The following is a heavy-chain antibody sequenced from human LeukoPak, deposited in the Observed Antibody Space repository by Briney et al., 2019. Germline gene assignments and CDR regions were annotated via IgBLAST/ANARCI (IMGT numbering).Heavy chain of an antibody. CDR2: ISAYNGNT. CDR1: GYTFTSYG. V-gene: IGHV1-18*01. J-gene: IGHJ4*02. Sequence: ASVKVSCKASGYTFTSYGISWVRQAPGQGLEWMGWISAYNGNTNYAQKLQSRVTMTTDTSTSTAYMELRSLRPDDTAVYYCARDSLSADDGSGSYYVRNYYFDYWGQGTLVTVSS. CDR3: ARDSLSADDGSGSYYVRNYYFDY. D-gene: IGHD3-10*01.